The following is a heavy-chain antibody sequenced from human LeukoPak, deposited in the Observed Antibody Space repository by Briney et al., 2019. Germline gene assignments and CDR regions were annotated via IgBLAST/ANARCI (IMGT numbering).Heavy chain of an antibody. CDR2: INPNSGGT. D-gene: IGHD5-18*01. CDR1: GYTFTGYY. Sequence: ASVKVSCKASGYTFTGYYMHWVRQAPGQGLEWMGWINPNSGGTNYAQKFQGRVTMTRDTSISTAYMEVRSLRSEDTAVYYCVRDLGVDTTMIFFDYWGQGSVVTVSS. V-gene: IGHV1-2*02. CDR3: VRDLGVDTTMIFFDY. J-gene: IGHJ4*02.